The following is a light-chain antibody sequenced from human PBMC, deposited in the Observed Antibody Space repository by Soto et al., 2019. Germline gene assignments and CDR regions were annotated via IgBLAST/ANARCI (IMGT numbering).Light chain of an antibody. CDR2: GAS. V-gene: IGKV3-20*01. CDR1: QSVSSSF. J-gene: IGKJ1*01. Sequence: EIVLTQSPGTLSLSPGERATLSCRASQSVSSSFLAWYQQKPGQAPRLLIYGASSRATGIPDRFSGSGSGTDFTLTICRLEPEDFAVYYCQQYDSSPWTFGQGTKVEIK. CDR3: QQYDSSPWT.